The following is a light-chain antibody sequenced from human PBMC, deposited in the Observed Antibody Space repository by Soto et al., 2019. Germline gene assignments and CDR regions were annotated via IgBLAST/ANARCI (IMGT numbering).Light chain of an antibody. CDR2: DAS. CDR3: HQYNSYSPS. Sequence: DIQMTQSPSTLSASVGDRVTITCRASQSISSWLAWYQQKPGKAPKLLIYDASSLESGVPSRFSGSGSGTEFTLTISSLQPDDFATYYCHQYNSYSPSFGQGTKVDI. CDR1: QSISSW. V-gene: IGKV1-5*01. J-gene: IGKJ1*01.